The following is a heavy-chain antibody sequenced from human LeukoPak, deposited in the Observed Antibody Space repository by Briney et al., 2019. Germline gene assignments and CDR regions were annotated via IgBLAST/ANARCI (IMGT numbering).Heavy chain of an antibody. D-gene: IGHD6-13*01. CDR3: ARDPAAAGTSDYFDY. Sequence: GGSLRLSCAASGFTFSSDGMNWGRQAPGKGLGWVSSISSSRSYIYYADSVKGRFTISRDNAKISLYLQMNSLRAEDTAVYYCARDPAAAGTSDYFDYWGQGTLVTVSS. J-gene: IGHJ4*02. V-gene: IGHV3-21*01. CDR1: GFTFSSDG. CDR2: ISSSRSYI.